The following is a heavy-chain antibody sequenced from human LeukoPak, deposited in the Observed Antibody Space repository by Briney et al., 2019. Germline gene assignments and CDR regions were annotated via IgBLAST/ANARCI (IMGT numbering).Heavy chain of an antibody. CDR3: ASTGGFLEWSYYYYYMDV. V-gene: IGHV3-30*02. D-gene: IGHD3-3*01. CDR1: GFTFSSYG. CDR2: IRYDGSNK. J-gene: IGHJ6*03. Sequence: QPGGSLRLSCAASGFTFSSYGMHWVRQAPGKGLEWVAFIRYDGSNKYYADSVKGRFTISRDNSKNTLYLQMNSLRAEDTAVYYCASTGGFLEWSYYYYYMDVWGKGTTVTVSS.